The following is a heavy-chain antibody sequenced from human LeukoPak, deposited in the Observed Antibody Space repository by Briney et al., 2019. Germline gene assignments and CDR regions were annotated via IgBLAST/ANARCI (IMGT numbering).Heavy chain of an antibody. CDR1: GITFGSYW. J-gene: IGHJ4*02. D-gene: IGHD6-19*01. V-gene: IGHV3-7*05. Sequence: GGSLRLSCAASGITFGSYWMTWVRQAPGKWLECVANIKPDGSEKHYVDSVEGRFTISRDNAQNSLFLQMNSLRAEDTAVYYCARGRMAVAGSYEYWGQGTLVTVSS. CDR3: ARGRMAVAGSYEY. CDR2: IKPDGSEK.